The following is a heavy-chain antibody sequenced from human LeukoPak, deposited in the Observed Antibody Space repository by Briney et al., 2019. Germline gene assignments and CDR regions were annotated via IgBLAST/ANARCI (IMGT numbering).Heavy chain of an antibody. V-gene: IGHV1-3*01. D-gene: IGHD3-10*01. CDR3: ARDAVTMVRGKNWFDP. CDR2: INAGNGNT. Sequence: ASVKVSCKASGCTFTSYAMRWVRQAPGQRLEWMGWINAGNGNTKYSQKFQGRVTITRVTSASTAYMELSSLRSEDTAVYYCARDAVTMVRGKNWFDPWGQGTLVTVSS. CDR1: GCTFTSYA. J-gene: IGHJ5*02.